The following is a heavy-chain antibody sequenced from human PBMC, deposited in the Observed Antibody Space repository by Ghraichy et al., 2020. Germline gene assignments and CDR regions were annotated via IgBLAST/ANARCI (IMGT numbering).Heavy chain of an antibody. D-gene: IGHD6-6*01. J-gene: IGHJ4*02. V-gene: IGHV4-59*01. Sequence: SETLSLTCTVSGGSISSYYWSWIRQPPGKGLEWIGYIYYSGSTNYNPSLKSRVTISVDTSKNQFSLKLSSVTAADTAVYYCARDGGKGSSWLWGQGTLVTVSS. CDR1: GGSISSYY. CDR3: ARDGGKGSSWL. CDR2: IYYSGST.